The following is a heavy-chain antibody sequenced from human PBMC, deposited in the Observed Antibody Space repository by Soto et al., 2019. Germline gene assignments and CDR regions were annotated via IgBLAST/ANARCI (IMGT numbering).Heavy chain of an antibody. CDR3: ARVQRLTLDNIFDY. D-gene: IGHD2-2*03. CDR2: ISVSGGST. J-gene: IGHJ4*01. V-gene: IGHV3-23*01. Sequence: PGRGLEWVSAISVSGGSTFYADSVKGRFIISRDNSKNTLYLQLNRLRAEDTAVYFCARVQRLTLDNIFDYLGPETLV.